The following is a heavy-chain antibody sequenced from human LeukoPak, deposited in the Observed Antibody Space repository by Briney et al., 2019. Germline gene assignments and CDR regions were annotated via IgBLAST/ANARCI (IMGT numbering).Heavy chain of an antibody. Sequence: PSETLSLTCTVSGGSISPYHWSWLRQPPGKGLEWIGYVYYRGNTNYNPSLKSRVTISLDTSKNQFSLKLSSVTAADTAVYYCARGFYDFWSGYYIPYWRIYFDYWGQGTLVTVSS. CDR1: GGSISPYH. J-gene: IGHJ4*02. D-gene: IGHD3-3*01. V-gene: IGHV4-59*12. CDR3: ARGFYDFWSGYYIPYWRIYFDY. CDR2: VYYRGNT.